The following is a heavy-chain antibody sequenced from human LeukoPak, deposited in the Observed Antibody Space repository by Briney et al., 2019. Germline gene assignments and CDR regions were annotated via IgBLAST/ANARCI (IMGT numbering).Heavy chain of an antibody. Sequence: GESLKISCQGSGYSFTSYWISWVRQMPGKGLEWMGRIDPSDSYTNYSPSFQGHVTIPADKSISTAYLQWSSLKASDTAMYYCARHSYSSGWFDPWAREPWSPSPQ. CDR3: ARHSYSSGWFDP. CDR1: GYSFTSYW. V-gene: IGHV5-10-1*01. CDR2: IDPSDSYT. D-gene: IGHD6-19*01. J-gene: IGHJ5*02.